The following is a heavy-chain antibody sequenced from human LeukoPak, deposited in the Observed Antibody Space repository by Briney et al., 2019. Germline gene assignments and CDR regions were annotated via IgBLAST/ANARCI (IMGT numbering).Heavy chain of an antibody. D-gene: IGHD5-24*01. Sequence: SETLSLTCTVSGGSTSSYYWSWIRQPPGKGLEWIGYIYYSGSTNYNPSLKSRVTISVDTSKNQFSLNVRSVTAADTAVYYCAGIELATTKFAYWGRGILVTVST. V-gene: IGHV4-59*12. CDR1: GGSTSSYY. CDR2: IYYSGST. CDR3: AGIELATTKFAY. J-gene: IGHJ4*02.